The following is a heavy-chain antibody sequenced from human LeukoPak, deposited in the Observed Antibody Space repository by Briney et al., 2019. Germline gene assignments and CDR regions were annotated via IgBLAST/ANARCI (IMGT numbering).Heavy chain of an antibody. J-gene: IGHJ4*02. CDR3: ARDSTGIAAAGFLSY. CDR1: GGSISSYY. CDR2: IYYSGST. V-gene: IGHV4-59*12. Sequence: SETLSLTCTVSGGSISSYYWSWIRQPPGKGLEWIGYIYYSGSTNYNPSLKSRVTISVDTSKNQFSLKLSSVTAADTAVYYCARDSTGIAAAGFLSYWGQGTLVTVSS. D-gene: IGHD6-13*01.